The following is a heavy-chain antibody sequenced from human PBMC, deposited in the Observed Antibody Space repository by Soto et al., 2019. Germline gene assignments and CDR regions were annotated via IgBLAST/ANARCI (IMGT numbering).Heavy chain of an antibody. J-gene: IGHJ1*01. CDR3: VRGVLS. CDR1: GASISSGGYY. D-gene: IGHD3-10*01. Sequence: SETLSLTCSVSGASISSGGYYWNWIRQHPGKGLEWIGNIHHSGSTFYNPSLKSRVSISVDTSKNQFSLKLSSVTAADTAVYFCVRGVLSWGQGTLVTVSS. V-gene: IGHV4-31*03. CDR2: IHHSGST.